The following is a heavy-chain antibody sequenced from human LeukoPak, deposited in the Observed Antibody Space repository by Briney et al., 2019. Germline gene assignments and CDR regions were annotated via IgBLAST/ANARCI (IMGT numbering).Heavy chain of an antibody. V-gene: IGHV3-48*03. CDR3: ARLRSPTDY. CDR2: IGGGGSPT. Sequence: GGSLRLSCAVSGFTFSDFEMNWVRQAPGKGPEWISYIGGGGSPTYYADSVKGRFTISRDNAKNSLFLQMNSLRAEDTAVYYCARLRSPTDYWGQGTLVTVSS. D-gene: IGHD4-17*01. J-gene: IGHJ4*02. CDR1: GFTFSDFE.